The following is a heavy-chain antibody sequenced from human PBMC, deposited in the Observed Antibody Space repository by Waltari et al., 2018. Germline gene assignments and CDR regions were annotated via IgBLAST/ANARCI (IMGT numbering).Heavy chain of an antibody. D-gene: IGHD6-13*01. J-gene: IGHJ3*02. CDR2: INPTSGGT. Sequence: QVQLVQSGAEVKKPGASVKVSCKASGYTFTGYYMHWVRQAPGQGLEWMGRINPTSGGTNYAQTCQGRVTMTRETSISTAYMELSRLRSDDTAVYYCASRRGSSSWNDAFDIWGQGTMVTVSS. CDR3: ASRRGSSSWNDAFDI. V-gene: IGHV1-2*06. CDR1: GYTFTGYY.